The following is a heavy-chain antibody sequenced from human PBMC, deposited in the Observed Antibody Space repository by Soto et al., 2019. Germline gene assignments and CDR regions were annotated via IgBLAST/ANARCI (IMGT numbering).Heavy chain of an antibody. CDR1: GYTFTSYG. D-gene: IGHD4-17*01. J-gene: IGHJ6*02. Sequence: ASVKVSWKASGYTFTSYGISWVRQAPGQGLEWMGWISAYNGNTNYAQKLQGRVTMTTDTSTSTAYMELRSLRSDDTAVYYCASSLKHDYGHYGAIPSHTYYYYGMDVWG. V-gene: IGHV1-18*01. CDR2: ISAYNGNT. CDR3: ASSLKHDYGHYGAIPSHTYYYYGMDV.